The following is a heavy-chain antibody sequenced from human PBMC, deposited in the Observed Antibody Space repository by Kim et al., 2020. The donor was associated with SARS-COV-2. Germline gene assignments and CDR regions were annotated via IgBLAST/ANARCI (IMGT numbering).Heavy chain of an antibody. CDR2: ISSSSTYT. D-gene: IGHD6-13*01. V-gene: IGHV3-11*03. Sequence: GGSLRLSCAASGFTFSDYYMSWIRQAPGKGLEWVSYISSSSTYTTYADSVKGRFTISRDNAENSLYLQMNSLRPEDTAVYYCARRGSSWYSQIDYWGQGTLVTVSS. CDR1: GFTFSDYY. CDR3: ARRGSSWYSQIDY. J-gene: IGHJ4*02.